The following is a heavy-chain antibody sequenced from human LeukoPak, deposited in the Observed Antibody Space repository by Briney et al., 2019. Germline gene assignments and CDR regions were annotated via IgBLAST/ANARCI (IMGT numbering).Heavy chain of an antibody. D-gene: IGHD3-10*01. V-gene: IGHV3-7*01. Sequence: GGSLRLSCTAAGFTFSKKWMSWVRQAPGKGLEWVANIKHDGSEKRYVDFAKGRFTISRDNAKNSVYLQMNSLRAEDTAVYYCARALNLGEFDYWGQGTLVTVAS. CDR2: IKHDGSEK. CDR1: GFTFSKKW. J-gene: IGHJ4*02. CDR3: ARALNLGEFDY.